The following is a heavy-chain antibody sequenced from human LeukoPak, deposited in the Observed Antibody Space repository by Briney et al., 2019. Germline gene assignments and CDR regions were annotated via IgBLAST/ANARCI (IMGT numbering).Heavy chain of an antibody. CDR1: GFTFGDYA. J-gene: IGHJ4*02. CDR3: TRADGEVVAAEGDY. Sequence: GGSLRLSCTASGFTFGDYAMSWVRQAPGKGLEWVGFIRSKAYGGTTEYAASVKGRFTISRDDSKSIAYLQMNSLKTEDTAVYYCTRADGEVVAAEGDYWGQGTLVTVSS. D-gene: IGHD6-13*01. V-gene: IGHV3-49*04. CDR2: IRSKAYGGTT.